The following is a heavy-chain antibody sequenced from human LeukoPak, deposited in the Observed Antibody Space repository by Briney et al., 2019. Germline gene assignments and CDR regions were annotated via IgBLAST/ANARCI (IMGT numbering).Heavy chain of an antibody. D-gene: IGHD5-18*01. CDR1: GGSISSGGYF. V-gene: IGHV4-31*03. Sequence: PSETLSLTCTVSGGSISSGGYFWNWIRQLPGKGLEWIGYIYSSGSTYNPSLKSRVIISLDTSKNQFSLKLNSVTAADTAVYYCARGGKKTAMVTSWGQGTLATVSS. J-gene: IGHJ4*02. CDR3: ARGGKKTAMVTS. CDR2: IYSSGST.